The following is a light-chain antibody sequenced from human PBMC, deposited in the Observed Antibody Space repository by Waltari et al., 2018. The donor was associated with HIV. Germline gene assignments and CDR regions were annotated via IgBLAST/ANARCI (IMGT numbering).Light chain of an antibody. Sequence: QSALTQPASVSGSPGQSTTISCTGTSSDVGGYKYVSWYQQHPGKAPKLMIYDVSNRPSGVSNRFSGSKSGNTASLTISGLQAEDEADYYCSSYTSSSTYVFGTGTKVTVL. V-gene: IGLV2-14*03. CDR2: DVS. CDR1: SSDVGGYKY. J-gene: IGLJ1*01. CDR3: SSYTSSSTYV.